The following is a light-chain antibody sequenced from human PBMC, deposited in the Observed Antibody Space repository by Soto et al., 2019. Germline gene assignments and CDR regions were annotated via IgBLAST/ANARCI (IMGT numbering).Light chain of an antibody. J-gene: IGLJ2*01. CDR1: NSDVGGNNY. V-gene: IGLV2-8*01. CDR3: SSYAGSNSVI. CDR2: EVT. Sequence: QSALTQPPSASGSPGPSVAISCTGTNSDVGGNNYVSWYQQHPGKAPKLVVYEVTKRPAGVPDRFSGSKSGNTASLTVSGLQAEDEADYYCSSYAGSNSVIFGGGTKLTVL.